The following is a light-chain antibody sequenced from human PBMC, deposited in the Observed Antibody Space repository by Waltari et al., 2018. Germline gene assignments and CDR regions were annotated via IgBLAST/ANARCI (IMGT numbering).Light chain of an antibody. CDR3: LQLSDDPRT. J-gene: IGKJ1*01. CDR2: DAS. CDR1: QDISNY. Sequence: QMTQSPSSLSASVGDRVTTTCQASQDISNYLNWYQQKPGKAPKLLIYDASNLETGGPSRFSGSGSGTDFTFTISSLQPEDIATYYCLQLSDDPRTFGQGTKVEIK. V-gene: IGKV1-33*01.